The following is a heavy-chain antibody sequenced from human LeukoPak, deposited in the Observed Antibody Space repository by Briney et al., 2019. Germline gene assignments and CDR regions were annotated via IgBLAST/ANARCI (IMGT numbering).Heavy chain of an antibody. J-gene: IGHJ4*02. CDR1: SGSISTFY. CDR2: VYQSGTT. V-gene: IGHV4-59*08. Sequence: SETLSLTCTVSSGSISTFYWSWIRQPPGKGLEWIGYVYQSGTTSYYPSLKRRVTISADTSKNQFSLRVTSVTAADTAVYYCARHGGSLGYFDNWGQGTLVTVSS. D-gene: IGHD1-26*01. CDR3: ARHGGSLGYFDN.